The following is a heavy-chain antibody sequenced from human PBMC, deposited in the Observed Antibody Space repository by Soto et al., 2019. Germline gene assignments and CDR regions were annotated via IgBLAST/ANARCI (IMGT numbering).Heavy chain of an antibody. CDR2: ISYSGST. Sequence: SLTCTVSCGSFSDYYWSWIRQPPGKGLEWIGYISYSGSTKYRPSLKSRITISVDTSKNQFSLKLRSVTAADTAVYYCARDFAVPAAIGTDYYFYYGLDVWGRGTTVTVSS. CDR1: CGSFSDYY. J-gene: IGHJ6*02. V-gene: IGHV4-59*01. CDR3: ARDFAVPAAIGTDYYFYYGLDV. D-gene: IGHD2-2*01.